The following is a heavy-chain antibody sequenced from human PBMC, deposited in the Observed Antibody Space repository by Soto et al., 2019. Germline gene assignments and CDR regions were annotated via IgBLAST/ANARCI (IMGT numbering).Heavy chain of an antibody. V-gene: IGHV3-30*18. CDR2: ISFDGRNK. CDR1: GFTFSNFV. Sequence: QVHLVESGGVVVQPGRSLRLSCAASGFTFSNFVMHGVRQATGKGLEWVAVISFDGRNKYYADSVEGLLTVSRDNSKNSMYLQMSSLRAEDTAVYYCAKVRSSNSILEWLPSETWCQGTMVSVST. J-gene: IGHJ5*02. D-gene: IGHD3-3*01. CDR3: AKVRSSNSILEWLPSET.